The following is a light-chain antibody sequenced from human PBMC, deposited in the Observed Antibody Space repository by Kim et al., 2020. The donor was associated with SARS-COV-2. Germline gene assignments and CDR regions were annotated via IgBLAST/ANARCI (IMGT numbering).Light chain of an antibody. CDR3: QVWDTGSDHYV. CDR2: YNS. V-gene: IGLV3-21*04. J-gene: IGLJ1*01. Sequence: AQGKTATITCWGSNIGSKSVHWFQQKPGQAPVLVIYYNSDRPSGIPERFSGSNSGETATLTITRVEAGDEADYYCQVWDTGSDHYVFGIGTKVTVL. CDR1: NIGSKS.